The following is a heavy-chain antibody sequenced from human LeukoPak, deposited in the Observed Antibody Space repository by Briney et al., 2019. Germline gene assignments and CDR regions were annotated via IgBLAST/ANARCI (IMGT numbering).Heavy chain of an antibody. V-gene: IGHV4-4*07. D-gene: IGHD6-19*01. CDR1: GGSISSYY. CDR2: IYTSGST. J-gene: IGHJ6*02. CDR3: ARGNRLARNYYYYYGMDV. Sequence: SETLSLTCTVSGGSISSYYWSWIRQPAGKGLEWIGRIYTSGSTNYNPSLKSRVTMSVDTSKNQFSLKLSSVTAADTAVYYCARGNRLARNYYYYYGMDVWGQGTTVTVSS.